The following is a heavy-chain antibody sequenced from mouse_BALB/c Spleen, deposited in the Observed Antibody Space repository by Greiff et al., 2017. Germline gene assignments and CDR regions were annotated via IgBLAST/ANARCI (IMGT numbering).Heavy chain of an antibody. J-gene: IGHJ4*01. CDR3: ARDNYGNPYAMDY. CDR1: GYTFTSYW. V-gene: IGHV1-7*01. CDR2: INPSTGYT. Sequence: QVQLKESGAELAKPGASVKMSCKASGYTFTSYWMHWVKQRPGQGLEWIGYINPSTGYTEYNQKFKDKATLTADKSSSTAYMQLSSLTSEDSAVYYCARDNYGNPYAMDYWGQGTSVTVSS. D-gene: IGHD2-1*01.